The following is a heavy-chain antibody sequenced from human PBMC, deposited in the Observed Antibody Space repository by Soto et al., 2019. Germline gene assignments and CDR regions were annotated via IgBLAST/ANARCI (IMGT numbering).Heavy chain of an antibody. CDR2: ISYDGSNK. Sequence: VQLVESGGGVVQPGRSLRLSCAASGFTFSSYGMHWVRQAPGKGLEWVAVISYDGSNKYYADSVKGRFTISRDNSKNTPYLQMNSLRAEDTAVYYWAKDLTVEYYDILTGMDVWGQGTTVTVS. J-gene: IGHJ6*02. V-gene: IGHV3-30*18. D-gene: IGHD3-9*01. CDR3: AKDLTVEYYDILTGMDV. CDR1: GFTFSSYG.